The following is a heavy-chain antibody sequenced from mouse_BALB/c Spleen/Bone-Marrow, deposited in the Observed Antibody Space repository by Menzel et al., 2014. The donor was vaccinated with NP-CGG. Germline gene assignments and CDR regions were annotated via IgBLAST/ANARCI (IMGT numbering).Heavy chain of an antibody. D-gene: IGHD1-3*01. CDR2: IRNKANGYTT. V-gene: IGHV7-3*02. CDR1: GFTFTDYY. CDR3: ARDIKDDWFAY. J-gene: IGHJ3*01. Sequence: DVHLVESGGGLVQPGGSLRLSCATSGFTFTDYYMSWVRQPPGKALEWLGFIRNKANGYTTEYSASVKGRFTISRDNSQSILYLRMNTLRAEDSATYYCARDIKDDWFAYWGQGTLVTVSA.